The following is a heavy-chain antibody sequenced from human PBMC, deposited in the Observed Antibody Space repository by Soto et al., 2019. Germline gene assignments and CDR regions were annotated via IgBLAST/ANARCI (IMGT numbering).Heavy chain of an antibody. D-gene: IGHD1-20*01. V-gene: IGHV4-59*02. CDR2: VYYSGSA. J-gene: IGHJ5*02. CDR1: GGSVSSYY. CDR3: ARTNWTANLFDP. Sequence: SDTLSLTCTVSGGSVSSYYWNWIRQPPGKGLEWIGYVYYSGSATYNPSLKSRVTISVDTAKDQFSLKLRSVTAADTAVYYCARTNWTANLFDPWGQGTLVTVSS.